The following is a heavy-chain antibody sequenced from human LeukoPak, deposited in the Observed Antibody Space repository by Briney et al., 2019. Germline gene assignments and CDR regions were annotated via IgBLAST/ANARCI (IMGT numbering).Heavy chain of an antibody. CDR2: IYHSGST. Sequence: SETLSLTCAVSGGSISSGGYSWSWIRQPPGKGLEWIGYIYHSGSTYYNPSLKSRVTISVDRSKNQFSLKLSSVTAADTAVYYCAKNRWSYPYSYGMDVWGQGTTVTVSS. J-gene: IGHJ6*02. D-gene: IGHD2-15*01. CDR1: GGSISSGGYS. V-gene: IGHV4-30-2*01. CDR3: AKNRWSYPYSYGMDV.